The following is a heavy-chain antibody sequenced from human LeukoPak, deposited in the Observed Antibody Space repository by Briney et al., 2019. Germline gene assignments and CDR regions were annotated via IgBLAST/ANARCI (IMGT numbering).Heavy chain of an antibody. V-gene: IGHV4-39*07. D-gene: IGHD3-22*01. CDR2: IYHSGST. J-gene: IGHJ4*02. CDR1: GGSISSSSYY. CDR3: ARAYYYDSSGSVLDY. Sequence: PSETLSLTCTVSGGSISSSSYYWGWIRQPPGKGLEWIGYIYHSGSTYYNPSLKSRVTISVDRSKNQFSLKLSSVTAADTAVYYCARAYYYDSSGSVLDYWGQGTLVTVSS.